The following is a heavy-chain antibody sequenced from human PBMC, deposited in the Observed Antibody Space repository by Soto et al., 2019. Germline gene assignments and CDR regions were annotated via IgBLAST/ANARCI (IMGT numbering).Heavy chain of an antibody. J-gene: IGHJ5*01. CDR1: GVSIHNSHSF. Sequence: LSLTCAVSGVSIHNSHSFWAWIRQPPGKGLEFIGSVYYSGGANYNPSLKSRVTISVDTSKNQLSLRVNSVTAADTAVYYCGRVVEGATRHTDFDSWGQGTLVTVSS. CDR2: VYYSGGA. D-gene: IGHD2-15*01. V-gene: IGHV4-39*01. CDR3: GRVVEGATRHTDFDS.